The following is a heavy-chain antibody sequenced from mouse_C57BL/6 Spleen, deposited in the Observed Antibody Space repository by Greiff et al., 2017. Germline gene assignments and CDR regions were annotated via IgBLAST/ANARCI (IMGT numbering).Heavy chain of an antibody. CDR3: ARQCDYDGAWFAY. D-gene: IGHD2-4*01. J-gene: IGHJ3*01. Sequence: EVHLVESGGGLVQPGGSLKLSCAASGFTFSDYYMYWVRQTPEKRLEWVAYISNGGGSTYYPDTVKGRFTISRANAKNTLYLQMSRLKSEDTAMYCCARQCDYDGAWFAYWGQGTLVTVSA. CDR1: GFTFSDYY. V-gene: IGHV5-12*01. CDR2: ISNGGGST.